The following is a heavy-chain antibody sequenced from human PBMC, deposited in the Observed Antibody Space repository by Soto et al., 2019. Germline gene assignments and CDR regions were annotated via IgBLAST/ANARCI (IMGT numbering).Heavy chain of an antibody. CDR2: IGAGDGKT. Sequence: QVQLVQSGTEVKKPGASVKVSCKASGYRFTHYVIHWVRQAPGQRLEWMGWIGAGDGKTYYSQNFQGRVPFTKDTSASTAYMELSSLISEDTAVYYCVRDYASDSGVHLDFWGQGTLVTVSS. D-gene: IGHD3-22*01. CDR1: GYRFTHYV. V-gene: IGHV1-3*01. CDR3: VRDYASDSGVHLDF. J-gene: IGHJ4*02.